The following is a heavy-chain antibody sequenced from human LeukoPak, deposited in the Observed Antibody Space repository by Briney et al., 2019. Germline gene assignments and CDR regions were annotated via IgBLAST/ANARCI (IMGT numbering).Heavy chain of an antibody. CDR1: GGSISSSGW. CDR3: ASLPTSAWKHSDF. D-gene: IGHD6-19*01. CDR2: IYHSGST. V-gene: IGHV4-4*02. J-gene: IGHJ4*02. Sequence: PSGTLSPTCAVSGGSISSSGWWSWVRQPPGKGLEWIGEIYHSGSTNYNPSLKSRLTISVDKSKNQFSLKLSSVTAADTAVYYCASLPTSAWKHSDFWGQGTLVTVSS.